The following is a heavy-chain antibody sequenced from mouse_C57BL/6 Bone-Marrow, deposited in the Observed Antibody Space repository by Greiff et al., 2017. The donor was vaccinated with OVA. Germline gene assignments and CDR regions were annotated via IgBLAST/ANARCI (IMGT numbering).Heavy chain of an antibody. CDR3: ARNPYYGRSDEGFAY. J-gene: IGHJ3*01. CDR2: ISSGSSTI. CDR1: GFTFSDYG. V-gene: IGHV5-17*01. D-gene: IGHD1-1*01. Sequence: EVMLVESGGGLVKPGGSLKLSCAASGFTFSDYGMHWVRQAPEKGLEWVAYISSGSSTIYYADTVKGRFTISRDNAKNTLFLQMTSLTSDDTAMYYCARNPYYGRSDEGFAYWGQGTLVTVSA.